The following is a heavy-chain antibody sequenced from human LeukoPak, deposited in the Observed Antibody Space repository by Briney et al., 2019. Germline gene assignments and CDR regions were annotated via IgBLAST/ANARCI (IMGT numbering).Heavy chain of an antibody. J-gene: IGHJ4*02. CDR1: GFTFSDYS. CDR3: AGDYTYAFDN. CDR2: IGIDSGNT. Sequence: GGSLRLSCAASGFTFSDYSMNWVRQAPGKGLEWIAYIGIDSGNTNYADSVKVRFTISGYKAKNSLYLQMKSMRVEDTAVSYCAGDYTYAFDNWGQGTLVTVSS. V-gene: IGHV3-48*01.